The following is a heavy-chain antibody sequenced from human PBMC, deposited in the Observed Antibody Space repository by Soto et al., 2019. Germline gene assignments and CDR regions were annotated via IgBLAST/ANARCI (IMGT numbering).Heavy chain of an antibody. CDR1: GFTFSSYA. J-gene: IGHJ6*02. D-gene: IGHD2-2*01. CDR3: AKVQGCSSTSCYSYYYGMDV. Sequence: EVPLLESGGGLVQPGGSLRLSCAASGFTFSSYAMSWVRQAPGKGLEWVSAISGSGGSTYYADSVKGRFTISRDNSKNALYLQMNSLRAEDTAVYYCAKVQGCSSTSCYSYYYGMDVWGQGTTVTVSS. CDR2: ISGSGGST. V-gene: IGHV3-23*01.